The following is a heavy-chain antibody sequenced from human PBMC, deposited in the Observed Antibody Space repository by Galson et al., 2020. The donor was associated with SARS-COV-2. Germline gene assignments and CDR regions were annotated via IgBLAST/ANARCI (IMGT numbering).Heavy chain of an antibody. D-gene: IGHD4-17*01. CDR1: GYSLVKLA. Sequence: ASVKVSCKLSGYSLVKLAIHWVRQAPGKEPEWMGGIDPEDGNTVYAQKFQGRVSMTEDTSTDTAYMELSGLRSEDTAVYYCATDVAGVLGLRSALDSWGQGTLVTVSS. J-gene: IGHJ4*02. CDR2: IDPEDGNT. CDR3: ATDVAGVLGLRSALDS. V-gene: IGHV1-24*01.